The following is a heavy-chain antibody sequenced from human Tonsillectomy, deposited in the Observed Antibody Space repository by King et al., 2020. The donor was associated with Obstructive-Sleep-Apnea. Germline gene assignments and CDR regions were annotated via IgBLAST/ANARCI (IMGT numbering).Heavy chain of an antibody. D-gene: IGHD6-13*01. CDR3: ARGSGAAAVNWFDP. Sequence: VQLQQWGAGLLKPSETLSLTCAVFGGSFSDYYWSWIRQPPGKGLEWIGEINHSGSTNYNTSLKSQITISVETSKNQISLKLNSVTAADTAVYYCARGSGAAAVNWFDPWGQGTLVTVSS. J-gene: IGHJ5*02. CDR1: GGSFSDYY. V-gene: IGHV4-34*01. CDR2: INHSGST.